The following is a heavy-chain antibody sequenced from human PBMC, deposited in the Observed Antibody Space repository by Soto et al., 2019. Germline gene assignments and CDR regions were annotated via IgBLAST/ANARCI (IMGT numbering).Heavy chain of an antibody. CDR3: ARLCCNSNFPRPTGHRFDP. J-gene: IGHJ5*02. Sequence: QVQLVQSGAEVKKPGSSVKVSCKASGGTFSSYAISWVRQAPGQGLEWMGGIIPIFGTANYAQKFQGRVTISGGESTSTAYMELRRLKSEDTAVYFCARLCCNSNFPRPTGHRFDPLGQGNLGT. CDR1: GGTFSSYA. CDR2: IIPIFGTA. V-gene: IGHV1-69*12. D-gene: IGHD2-2*01.